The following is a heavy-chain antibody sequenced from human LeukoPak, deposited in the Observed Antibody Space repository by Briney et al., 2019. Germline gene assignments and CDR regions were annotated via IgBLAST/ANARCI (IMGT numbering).Heavy chain of an antibody. J-gene: IGHJ2*01. CDR1: GFTFSSYS. Sequence: PGGSLRLSCAASGFTFSSYSMKWVRQAPGEGLEWVSYISSSRGTIYYADSVKGRFPLPRDNAKNSLYLQMNSLRADDTAVYCCARDRDSRWDFDLWGRGTLVTVSS. V-gene: IGHV3-48*04. D-gene: IGHD3-22*01. CDR3: ARDRDSRWDFDL. CDR2: ISSSRGTI.